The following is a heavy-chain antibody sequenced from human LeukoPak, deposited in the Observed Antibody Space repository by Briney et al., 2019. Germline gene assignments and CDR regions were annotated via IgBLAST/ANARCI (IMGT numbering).Heavy chain of an antibody. Sequence: GGSLRLSCAASGFTFNRYAMHWVRQAPGKGLEWVGLISGDGITTYYLDSVKGRFTISRDNSKNSLYLHMNSLRSEDTTLYYCAKDHVYGGADDWGQGTLVTVSS. CDR2: ISGDGITT. CDR3: AKDHVYGGADD. CDR1: GFTFNRYA. J-gene: IGHJ4*02. D-gene: IGHD4-23*01. V-gene: IGHV3-43*02.